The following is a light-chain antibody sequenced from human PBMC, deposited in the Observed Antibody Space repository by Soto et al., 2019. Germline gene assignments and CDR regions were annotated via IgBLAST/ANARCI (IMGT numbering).Light chain of an antibody. V-gene: IGKV3-11*01. CDR2: DAS. CDR1: QSVNSY. Sequence: EVVLTQSPATLSLSPGERATLSCRASQSVNSYLAWYQHKPGQAPRLLIHDASYRATGTPARFSGSGSGTDITLTSSSLEPQDFAVYYCQHRYGFAFGPGTKVD. J-gene: IGKJ3*01. CDR3: QHRYGFA.